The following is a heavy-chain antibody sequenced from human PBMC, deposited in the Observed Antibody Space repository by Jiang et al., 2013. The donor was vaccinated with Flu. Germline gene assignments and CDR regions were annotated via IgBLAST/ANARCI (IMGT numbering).Heavy chain of an antibody. CDR1: GGTFSSYA. D-gene: IGHD1-20*01. J-gene: IGHJ4*02. Sequence: GREVKKPGSSVKVSCKASGGTFSSYAISWVRQAPGQGLEWMGGIIPIFGTANYAQKFQGRVTITADKSTSTAYMELSSLRSEDTAVYYCARGKTDITGAQTGFDYWGQGTLVTVSS. CDR2: IIPIFGTA. CDR3: ARGKTDITGAQTGFDY. V-gene: IGHV1-69*06.